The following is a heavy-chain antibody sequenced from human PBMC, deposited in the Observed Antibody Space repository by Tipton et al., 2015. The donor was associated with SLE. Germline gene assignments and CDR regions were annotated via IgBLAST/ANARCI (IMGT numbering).Heavy chain of an antibody. CDR2: IYYSGST. CDR3: ARRGVGATYWYFDL. Sequence: TLSLTCTVSSGSISSSSYYWGWIRQPPGKGLEWIGSIYYSGSTYYNPSLKSRVTISVDTSKNQFSLKLSSVTAADTAVYYCARRGVGATYWYFDLWGRGTLVTVSS. CDR1: SGSISSSSYY. D-gene: IGHD1-26*01. J-gene: IGHJ2*01. V-gene: IGHV4-39*01.